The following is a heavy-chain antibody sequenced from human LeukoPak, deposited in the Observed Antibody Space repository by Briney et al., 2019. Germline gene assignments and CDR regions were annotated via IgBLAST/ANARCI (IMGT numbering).Heavy chain of an antibody. D-gene: IGHD6-6*01. CDR1: GYTVTSYD. CDR2: MNPNSGNT. J-gene: IGHJ5*02. CDR3: ATAHSYSSSSFDP. Sequence: ASVKVSCKASGYTVTSYDINWVRQATGQGLEWMGWMNPNSGNTGYAQKFQGRVTMTRNTSISTAYMELSSLRSEDTAVYYCATAHSYSSSSFDPWGQGTLVTVSS. V-gene: IGHV1-8*01.